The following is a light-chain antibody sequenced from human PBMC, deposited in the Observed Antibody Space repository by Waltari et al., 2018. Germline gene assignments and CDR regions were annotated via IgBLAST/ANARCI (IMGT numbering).Light chain of an antibody. J-gene: IGLJ3*02. CDR3: CSYVRNVTWV. CDR1: SSDVGGYSL. CDR2: EDS. V-gene: IGLV2-23*01. Sequence: QSALTQPASVSGSPGQSITLSCIGTSSDVGGYSLVSWYQQHPGKAPKLMIYEDSKRPEGVSNRLSGLKTGNTASLTISGLQAEDEADHYCCSYVRNVTWVFGGGTKLTVL.